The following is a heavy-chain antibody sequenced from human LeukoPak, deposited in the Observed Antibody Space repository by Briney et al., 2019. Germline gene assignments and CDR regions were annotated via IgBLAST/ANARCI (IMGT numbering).Heavy chain of an antibody. Sequence: GGSLRLSCAASGFTFSSYAMSWVRQAPGKGLEWVSGINWNGGSTGYADSVKGRFTISRDNAKNSLYLQMNSLRAEDTALYYCARETSIAEFDPWGQGTLVTVSS. CDR3: ARETSIAEFDP. D-gene: IGHD6-6*01. J-gene: IGHJ5*02. V-gene: IGHV3-20*04. CDR1: GFTFSSYA. CDR2: INWNGGST.